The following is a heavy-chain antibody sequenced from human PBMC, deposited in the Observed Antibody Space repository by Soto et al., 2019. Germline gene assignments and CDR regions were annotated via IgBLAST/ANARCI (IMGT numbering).Heavy chain of an antibody. CDR3: ARDPNYDFWSGYRNKEGTYGMDV. D-gene: IGHD3-3*01. J-gene: IGHJ6*02. CDR1: GFAFSGFE. Sequence: GGSLRLSCAASGFAFSGFEMNWVRQAPGKGLEWVSYISSGASNMYYADSVKGRFTISRDNAQSSLYLQMSSLRVEDTAVYYCARDPNYDFWSGYRNKEGTYGMDVWGQGTTVTVSS. CDR2: ISSGASNM. V-gene: IGHV3-48*03.